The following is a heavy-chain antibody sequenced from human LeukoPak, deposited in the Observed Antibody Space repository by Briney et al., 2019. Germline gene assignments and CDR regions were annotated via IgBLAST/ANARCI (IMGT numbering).Heavy chain of an antibody. Sequence: SETLSLTCTVSGGSISSGSYYWSWIRQPAGKGLEWIGEINHSGSTNYNPSLKSRVTISVDTSKNQFSLKLSSVTAADTAVYYCARLGYSYGQGWGQGTLVTVSS. CDR1: GGSISSGSYY. CDR3: ARLGYSYGQG. CDR2: INHSGST. D-gene: IGHD5-18*01. V-gene: IGHV4-61*10. J-gene: IGHJ4*02.